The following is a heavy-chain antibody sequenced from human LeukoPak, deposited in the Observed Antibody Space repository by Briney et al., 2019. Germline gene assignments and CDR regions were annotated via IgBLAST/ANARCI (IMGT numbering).Heavy chain of an antibody. J-gene: IGHJ6*03. D-gene: IGHD6-13*01. CDR3: ATTAAGSSVGSYYYYYMDV. V-gene: IGHV1-2*02. Sequence: ASVKVSCKASGYTFTGYYMHWVRQAPGQGLEWMGWINPNSGGTNYAQKFQGRVTMTRDTSISTAYMELSSLRSEDTAVYYCATTAAGSSVGSYYYYYMDVWGKGTTVTVSS. CDR1: GYTFTGYY. CDR2: INPNSGGT.